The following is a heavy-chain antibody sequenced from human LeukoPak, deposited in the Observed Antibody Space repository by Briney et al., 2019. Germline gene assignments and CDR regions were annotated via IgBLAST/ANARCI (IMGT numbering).Heavy chain of an antibody. Sequence: PGGSLRLSCAASGFTFSSYEMIWVRQAPGKGLEWVSYISSSGRTIYYADSVKGRFTSSRANAKNSLYLQMNSLRAADTAVYYCARGSASRYQTDYWGQGTLLTVSS. V-gene: IGHV3-48*03. CDR2: ISSSGRTI. CDR3: ARGSASRYQTDY. J-gene: IGHJ4*02. CDR1: GFTFSSYE. D-gene: IGHD3-10*01.